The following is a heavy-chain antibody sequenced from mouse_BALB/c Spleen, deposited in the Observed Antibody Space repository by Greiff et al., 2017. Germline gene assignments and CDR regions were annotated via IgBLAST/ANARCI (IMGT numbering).Heavy chain of an antibody. V-gene: IGHV5-9-3*01. J-gene: IGHJ3*01. CDR2: ISSGGSYT. CDR1: GFTFSSYA. CDR3: ASHIYDGYYGGFAY. Sequence: EVKLMESGGGLVKPGGSLKLSCAASGFTFSSYAMSWVRQTPEKRLEWVATISSGGSYTYYPDSVKGRFTISRDNAKNTLYLQMSSLRSEDTAMYYCASHIYDGYYGGFAYWGQGTLVTVSA. D-gene: IGHD2-3*01.